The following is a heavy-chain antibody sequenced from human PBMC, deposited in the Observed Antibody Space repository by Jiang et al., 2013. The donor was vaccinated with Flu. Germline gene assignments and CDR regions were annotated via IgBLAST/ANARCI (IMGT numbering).Heavy chain of an antibody. J-gene: IGHJ4*02. CDR2: IKSIFDGGTT. Sequence: VQLVESGGGLVKPGGSLRLSCAASGFTFSNAWMSWVRQAPGKGLEWVGRIKSIFDGGTTDYAAPVKGRFTISRDDSKNILYLQMYSLKTEDTAVYHCTADWCEVTPTYWGQGTLVTVSS. CDR3: TADWCEVTPTY. D-gene: IGHD2-21*02. V-gene: IGHV3-15*01. CDR1: GFTFSNAW.